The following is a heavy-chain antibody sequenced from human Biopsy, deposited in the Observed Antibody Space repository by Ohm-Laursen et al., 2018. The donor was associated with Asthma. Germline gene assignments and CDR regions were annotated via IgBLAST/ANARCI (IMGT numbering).Heavy chain of an antibody. Sequence: SDTLSLTCRVSGGYTGSSDHHWAWIRQAPRKGLEWIGFVFWSGSTHYSRSLESRVSISIDTATNEFSMKLWSVTPADTAVYFCARVVSYGDIYFGIDVWGPGNTVVVS. D-gene: IGHD4-17*01. V-gene: IGHV4-30-4*02. J-gene: IGHJ6*02. CDR3: ARVVSYGDIYFGIDV. CDR2: VFWSGST. CDR1: GGYTGSSDHH.